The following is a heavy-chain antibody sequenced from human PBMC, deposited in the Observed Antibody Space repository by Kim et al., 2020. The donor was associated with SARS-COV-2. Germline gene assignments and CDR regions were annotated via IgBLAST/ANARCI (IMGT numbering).Heavy chain of an antibody. V-gene: IGHV3-23*01. Sequence: ADAVKGRFTISRDNSKNMLYLQRKSVRDEDTALYYCTKEGSSYAYEFFDSWGQGTLVTVSS. CDR3: TKEGSSYAYEFFDS. D-gene: IGHD3-16*01. J-gene: IGHJ4*02.